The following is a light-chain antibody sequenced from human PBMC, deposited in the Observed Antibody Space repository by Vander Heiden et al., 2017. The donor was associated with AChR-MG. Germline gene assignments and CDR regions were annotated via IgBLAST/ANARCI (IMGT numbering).Light chain of an antibody. J-gene: IGKJ3*01. CDR1: QSVSSN. V-gene: IGKV3-15*01. CDR3: QHYNNWPFT. Sequence: EIVMTQSPATLSVSPGERATLSCRASQSVSSNLAWYQQKPGQAPRLLIYGASTRATGMPDRFSGSGSGKEFTLTIRSLQSEDFAVYYCQHYNNWPFTFGPGTKVDSK. CDR2: GAS.